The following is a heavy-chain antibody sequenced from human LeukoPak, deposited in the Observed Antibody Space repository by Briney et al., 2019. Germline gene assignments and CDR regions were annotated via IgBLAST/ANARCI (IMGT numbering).Heavy chain of an antibody. CDR1: GFTFGDYA. CDR3: TRDQTPYY. Sequence: GRSLRLSCTPSGFTFGDYAMTWVRQAPGKGLEWVGFIRSKIYGGTPEYAASVKGRFTISRDDSKGIAYLQMNSLKTEDTAVYYCTRDQTPYYWGQGTLVTVSS. CDR2: IRSKIYGGTP. V-gene: IGHV3-49*04. J-gene: IGHJ4*02.